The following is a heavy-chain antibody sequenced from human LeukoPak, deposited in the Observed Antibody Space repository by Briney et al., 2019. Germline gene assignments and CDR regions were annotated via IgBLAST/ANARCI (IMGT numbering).Heavy chain of an antibody. CDR2: IYYSGST. CDR1: GGSISSYY. Sequence: SETLSLTCTVSGGSISSYYWSWIRQPPGKGLEWIGYIYYSGSTNYNPSLKSRVTISVDTSKNQFSLKLSSVTAADTAVYYCARAREDSSGWYFDYWGQGTLVTVSS. J-gene: IGHJ4*02. V-gene: IGHV4-59*01. D-gene: IGHD6-19*01. CDR3: ARAREDSSGWYFDY.